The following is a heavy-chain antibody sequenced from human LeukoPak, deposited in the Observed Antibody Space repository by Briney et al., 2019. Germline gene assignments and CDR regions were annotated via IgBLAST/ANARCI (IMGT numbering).Heavy chain of an antibody. CDR2: IYYSGST. CDR3: ARDHGPYYYDSSGYYHYYWFDP. V-gene: IGHV4-59*01. Sequence: SETLSLTCTVSGGSISSYYWSWIRQPPGKGLEWIGYIYYSGSTNYNPSLKSRVTISVDTSKNQFSLKLSSVTAADTAVYYCARDHGPYYYDSSGYYHYYWFDPWGQGTLVTVSS. J-gene: IGHJ5*02. CDR1: GGSISSYY. D-gene: IGHD3-22*01.